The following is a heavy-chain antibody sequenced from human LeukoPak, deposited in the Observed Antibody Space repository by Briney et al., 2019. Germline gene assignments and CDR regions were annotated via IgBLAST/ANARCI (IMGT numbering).Heavy chain of an antibody. CDR3: ARDPGGGIVGATFRSLNY. V-gene: IGHV3-33*01. J-gene: IGHJ4*02. D-gene: IGHD1-26*01. CDR1: GFTFGAYA. CDR2: ICSDGSCP. Sequence: GGSLRLSCAASGFTFGAYAMHWVRQAPGKGLEWLSVICSDGSCPWYGDSVKGRFTISRDNSKNTLCLQMNSLRAEDTAVYYCARDPGGGIVGATFRSLNYWGQGTLVTVSS.